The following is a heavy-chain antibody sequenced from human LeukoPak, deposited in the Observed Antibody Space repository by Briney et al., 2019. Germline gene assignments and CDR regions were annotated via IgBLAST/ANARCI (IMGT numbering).Heavy chain of an antibody. Sequence: SETLSLTCAVYGESFSGYYWIWIRQPPGKGLEWIGEINHSGSTNYNPSLKSRVTISVDMSKNQFSLKLSSVTAADTAVYYCARDAPGSNYYDTRDDAFDIWGQGTMVTVSS. J-gene: IGHJ3*02. CDR1: GESFSGYY. D-gene: IGHD3-22*01. CDR3: ARDAPGSNYYDTRDDAFDI. V-gene: IGHV4-34*01. CDR2: INHSGST.